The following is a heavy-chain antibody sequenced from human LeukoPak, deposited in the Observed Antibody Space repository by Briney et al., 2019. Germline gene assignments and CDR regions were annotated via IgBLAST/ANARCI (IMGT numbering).Heavy chain of an antibody. J-gene: IGHJ6*02. CDR3: AKTLGAGAGYYYYGMDV. Sequence: GGSLRLSCAAFGFTFSSYGMHWVRQAPGKGLEWVAVISYDGSNKYYADSVKGRFTISRDNSKNTLYLQMNSLRAEDTAVYYCAKTLGAGAGYYYYGMDVWGQGTTVTVSS. CDR1: GFTFSSYG. V-gene: IGHV3-30*18. D-gene: IGHD1-26*01. CDR2: ISYDGSNK.